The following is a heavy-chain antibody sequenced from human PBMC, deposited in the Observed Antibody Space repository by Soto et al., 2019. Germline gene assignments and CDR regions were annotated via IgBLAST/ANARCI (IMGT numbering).Heavy chain of an antibody. CDR3: ALSRIGIVGASFDY. CDR1: GFTFSSYS. Sequence: EVQLLESGGGLVQPGGSLRLACTASGFTFSSYSMTWVRQAPGKGLEWVSGISGSGANAYYADSVKGRFTISRDNSKNTLHLQMSSLRAEDTAVYYCALSRIGIVGASFDYWGQGTLVTVSS. V-gene: IGHV3-23*01. CDR2: ISGSGANA. D-gene: IGHD1-26*01. J-gene: IGHJ4*02.